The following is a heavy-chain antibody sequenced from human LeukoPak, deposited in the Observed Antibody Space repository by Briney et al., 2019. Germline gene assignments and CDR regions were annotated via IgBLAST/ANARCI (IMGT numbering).Heavy chain of an antibody. D-gene: IGHD2-15*01. CDR2: INWNGGST. CDR1: GFSFDDYG. V-gene: IGHV3-20*04. J-gene: IGHJ6*03. CDR3: ARDKGACSGGSCYSAPYYYMDV. Sequence: PGGSLRLSCAASGFSFDDYGMSWVRQAPGKGLGWVSGINWNGGSTGYADSVKGRFTISRDNAKNSLSLQMNSLRAEDTAVYYCARDKGACSGGSCYSAPYYYMDVWGKGTTVTVSS.